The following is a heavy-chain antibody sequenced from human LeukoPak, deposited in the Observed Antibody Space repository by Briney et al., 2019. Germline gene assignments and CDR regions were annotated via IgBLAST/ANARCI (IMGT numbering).Heavy chain of an antibody. CDR2: INPNSGGT. CDR3: ARDRGDQGYMDV. V-gene: IGHV1-2*02. D-gene: IGHD2-2*01. Sequence: ASMKVSCKASGYTFTDYYIHCVRQAPGQGLEWMGWINPNSGGTNYAQKFQGRVTITADKSTSTAYMELSSLRSEDTAVYYCARDRGDQGYMDVWGKGTTVTVSS. J-gene: IGHJ6*03. CDR1: GYTFTDYY.